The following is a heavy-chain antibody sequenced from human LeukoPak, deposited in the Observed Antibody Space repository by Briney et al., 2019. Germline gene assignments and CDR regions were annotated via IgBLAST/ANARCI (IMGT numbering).Heavy chain of an antibody. V-gene: IGHV3-23*01. D-gene: IGHD6-19*01. J-gene: IGHJ4*02. Sequence: GGSLRLSCAASGFTFSSYAMSWVRPAPGKGLEWVSAISGSGGSTYYADSVKGRFTISRDNSKNTLYLQMNSLRAEDTAVYYCATSRRRSGIAVAGPWGVFDYWGQGTLVTVSS. CDR2: ISGSGGST. CDR3: ATSRRRSGIAVAGPWGVFDY. CDR1: GFTFSSYA.